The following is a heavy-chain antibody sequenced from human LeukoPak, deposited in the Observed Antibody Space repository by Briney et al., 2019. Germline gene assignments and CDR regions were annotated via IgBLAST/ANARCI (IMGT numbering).Heavy chain of an antibody. CDR2: ISAYNGNT. D-gene: IGHD2-8*02. CDR1: GYTFTTYG. CDR3: ARDDLDCTGGTCYPDNY. V-gene: IGHV1-18*01. Sequence: ASVKVSCKASGYTFTTYGITWVRQAPGQGLEWMGWISAYNGNTKCAENLQGRVTMTTDTSTYTAYMELRNLRSDDTAFYYCARDDLDCTGGTCYPDNYWGQGTLVAVSA. J-gene: IGHJ4*02.